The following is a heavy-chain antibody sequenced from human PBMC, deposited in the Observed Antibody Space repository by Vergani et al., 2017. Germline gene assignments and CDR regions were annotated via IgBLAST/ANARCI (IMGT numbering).Heavy chain of an antibody. J-gene: IGHJ6*03. V-gene: IGHV1-8*01. CDR3: ARIYDLCDCYYYGCMDV. CDR2: MNPNRGNT. D-gene: IGHD5/OR15-5a*01. CDR1: AYTFSSYD. Sequence: QVQLVQYGAEVKKHGASVKVSCKASAYTFSSYDINWVRQDTGQGLEWMGWMNPNRGNTGYAQKFQGRVTMTRNTSRSTAYMELSSLRAEDTAVYYCARIYDLCDCYYYGCMDVWGKGTAVTVSS.